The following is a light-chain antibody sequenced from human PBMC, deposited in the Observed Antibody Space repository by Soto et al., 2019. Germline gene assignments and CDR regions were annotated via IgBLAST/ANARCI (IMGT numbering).Light chain of an antibody. J-gene: IGLJ2*01. CDR3: CSYTTTRTFV. CDR1: SSDIGAYDY. Sequence: QSALTQPASVSGSPGQSITLSCTGTSSDIGAYDYVSWYQQHPGKAPKLMIYAVFRRPSGISDRFSGSKSGNTASLTISGRQAEDESDYYCCSYTTTRTFVFGGGNKLTVL. V-gene: IGLV2-14*03. CDR2: AVF.